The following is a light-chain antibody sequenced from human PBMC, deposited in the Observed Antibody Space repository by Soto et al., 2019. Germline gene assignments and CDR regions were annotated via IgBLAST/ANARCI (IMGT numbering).Light chain of an antibody. CDR1: SSDVGGYNY. V-gene: IGLV2-14*01. CDR3: SSFTSSGTRV. CDR2: EVS. Sequence: QSALTQPASVSGSPGQSITISCTGTSSDVGGYNYVSWYQQHPGKAPKVMIYEVSNRPSGVSDRFSGSKSGNTASLTISGLQVGDEADYYCSSFTSSGTRVFGTGTKLTVL. J-gene: IGLJ1*01.